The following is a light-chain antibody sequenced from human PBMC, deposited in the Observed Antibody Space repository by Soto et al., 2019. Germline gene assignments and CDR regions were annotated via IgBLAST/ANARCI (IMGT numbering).Light chain of an antibody. CDR1: QSVSSSY. CDR3: QHYGSSLWT. V-gene: IGKV3-20*01. J-gene: IGKJ1*01. Sequence: EIVLTQSPGTLSLSPGERATLSCRASQSVSSSYLAWYQQKPGQAPRLLIYGASSRATGIPDRFSGSGSGTDFTLTISRLEPEDFAEYYCQHYGSSLWTLGQGTKVEIK. CDR2: GAS.